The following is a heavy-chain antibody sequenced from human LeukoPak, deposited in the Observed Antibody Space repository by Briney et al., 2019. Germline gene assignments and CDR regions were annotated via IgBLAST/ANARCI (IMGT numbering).Heavy chain of an antibody. CDR2: ISSSSDYI. D-gene: IGHD1/OR15-1a*01. J-gene: IGHJ5*02. Sequence: GGSLRLSCAASEFTFSSYNMNWVRQAPGKGLEWVSSISSSSDYIYYADSVKGRFTISRDNAKNSLYLQMKSLRAEDTAVYYCARGNTSQNFVTRKTYNWFDPWGQGTLVTVSS. CDR3: ARGNTSQNFVTRKTYNWFDP. CDR1: EFTFSSYN. V-gene: IGHV3-21*01.